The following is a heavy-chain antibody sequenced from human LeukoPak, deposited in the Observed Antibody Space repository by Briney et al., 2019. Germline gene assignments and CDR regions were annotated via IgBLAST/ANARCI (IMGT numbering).Heavy chain of an antibody. V-gene: IGHV3-74*01. CDR2: INSDGRST. CDR3: ARDYNDDSGYSAY. D-gene: IGHD3-22*01. J-gene: IGHJ4*02. CDR1: GFTFSSYW. Sequence: GGSLRLSCAASGFTFSSYWMHWVRQGPGKGLVWVSHINSDGRSTSNADSVKGRFTISRDNAKNTLYLQMNSLRAEDTAVYYCARDYNDDSGYSAYWGQGTLVTVSS.